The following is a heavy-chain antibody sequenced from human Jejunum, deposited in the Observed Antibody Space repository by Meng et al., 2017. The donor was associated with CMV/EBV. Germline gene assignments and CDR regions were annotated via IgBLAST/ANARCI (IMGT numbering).Heavy chain of an antibody. J-gene: IGHJ4*02. D-gene: IGHD1/OR15-1a*01. Sequence: LCCGGSGFNVSSNDMTWVRQAPGKGLEWVSVIYSGGSTYYADSVKGRFTISRDDSKNTLYLQMNSLRAEDTAVYYCARGNTRYGRDYWGQGTLVTVSS. CDR2: IYSGGST. CDR1: GFNVSSND. V-gene: IGHV3-53*01. CDR3: ARGNTRYGRDY.